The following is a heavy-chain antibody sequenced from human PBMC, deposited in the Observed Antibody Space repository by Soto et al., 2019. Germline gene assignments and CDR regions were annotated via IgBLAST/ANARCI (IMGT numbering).Heavy chain of an antibody. CDR3: ARDMRQLELHDGIFDY. V-gene: IGHV3-33*01. D-gene: IGHD1-7*01. Sequence: QVQLVESGGGVVQPGRSLRLSCAASGFTFSSYGMHWVRQAPGKGLEWVAVIWYDGSNKYYADSVKGRFTISRDNSKNTLYLQMNSLRAEDTAVYYCARDMRQLELHDGIFDYWGQGTLVTVSS. CDR2: IWYDGSNK. J-gene: IGHJ4*02. CDR1: GFTFSSYG.